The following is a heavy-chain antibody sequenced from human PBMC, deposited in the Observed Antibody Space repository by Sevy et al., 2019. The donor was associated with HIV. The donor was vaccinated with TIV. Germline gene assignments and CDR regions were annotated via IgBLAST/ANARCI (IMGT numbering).Heavy chain of an antibody. CDR2: IYYTGST. J-gene: IGHJ4*02. D-gene: IGHD3-22*01. Sequence: SETLSLTCTVSGGSISSSNYYWGWIRQPPGKGLEWSLNIYYTGSTYYNPSLKSRVTIFADTSKNQFSLKLSSVTAADTAVYYCARQMHYYDSVGYYHWDYWGQGTLVTVSS. V-gene: IGHV4-39*01. CDR3: ARQMHYYDSVGYYHWDY. CDR1: GGSISSSNYY.